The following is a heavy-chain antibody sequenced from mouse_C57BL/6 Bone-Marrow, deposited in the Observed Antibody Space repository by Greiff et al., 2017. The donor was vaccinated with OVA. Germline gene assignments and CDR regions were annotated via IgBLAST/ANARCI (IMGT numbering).Heavy chain of an antibody. CDR2: IDPSDSYT. CDR1: GYTFTSYW. J-gene: IGHJ1*03. CDR3: ARSPSYGSSYWYFDV. Sequence: QVQLQQPGAELVRPGTSVKLSCKASGYTFTSYWMHWVKQRPGQGLEWIGVIDPSDSYTNYNQKFKGKATLTVDTSSSTAYMQLSSLTSEDSAVYFCARSPSYGSSYWYFDVWGTGTTVTVSS. V-gene: IGHV1-59*01. D-gene: IGHD1-1*01.